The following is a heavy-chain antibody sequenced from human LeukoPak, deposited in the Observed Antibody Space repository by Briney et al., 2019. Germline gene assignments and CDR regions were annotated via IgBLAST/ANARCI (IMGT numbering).Heavy chain of an antibody. J-gene: IGHJ4*02. D-gene: IGHD3-10*01. V-gene: IGHV3-20*04. CDR2: INWNGGST. CDR3: ARLREGNYYGSGSDFDY. Sequence: GSLRLSCAASGFTFDDYGMSWVRQAPGKGLEWVSGINWNGGSTGYADSVKGRFTISRDNAKNSLYLQMNSLRAEDTALYYCARLREGNYYGSGSDFDYWGQGTLVTVSS. CDR1: GFTFDDYG.